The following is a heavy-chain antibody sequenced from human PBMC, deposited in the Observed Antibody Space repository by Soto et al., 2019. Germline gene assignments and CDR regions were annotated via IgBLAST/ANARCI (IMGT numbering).Heavy chain of an antibody. Sequence: QVQLQQWGAGLLKPSETLSLTCAVYGGSFSGYYWSWIRQPPGKGLEWIGEINHSGSTNYNPSLKSRVTISVDTSKNQFSLKLSSVTAADTAVYYCARAGIYGYGPLGYWGQGTLVTVSS. CDR1: GGSFSGYY. V-gene: IGHV4-34*01. CDR2: INHSGST. CDR3: ARAGIYGYGPLGY. J-gene: IGHJ4*02. D-gene: IGHD5-18*01.